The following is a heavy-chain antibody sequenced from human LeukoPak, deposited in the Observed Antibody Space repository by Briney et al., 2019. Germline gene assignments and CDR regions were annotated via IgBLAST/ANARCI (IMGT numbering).Heavy chain of an antibody. CDR3: AKECEQLVGNNWFDP. CDR2: ISGGGRSI. CDR1: GFAFSDYA. V-gene: IGHV3-23*01. D-gene: IGHD1/OR15-1a*01. J-gene: IGHJ5*02. Sequence: GGSQRLSCAASGFAFSDYAMSWVRQAPGKGLEWVSGISGGGRSIYYADSVKGRFNISRDNSKNILYLQMTDAKVEDTAVYYCAKECEQLVGNNWFDPWGQGTLVTVSS.